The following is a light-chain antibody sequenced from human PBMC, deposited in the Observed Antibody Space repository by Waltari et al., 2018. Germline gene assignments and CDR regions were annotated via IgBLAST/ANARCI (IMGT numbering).Light chain of an antibody. V-gene: IGKV2-28*01. CDR3: MQALQTPWT. CDR2: LGS. J-gene: IGKJ1*01. CDR1: QSLLHSNGYNY. Sequence: DIVMTQSPLSLPVTPGEPASISCRSSQSLLHSNGYNYVDWYLQKPGQSQQLLIYLGSNRASGVPDRFSGSGSGTDFTLKISRVEAEDVGVYYCMQALQTPWTFGQGTKVEIK.